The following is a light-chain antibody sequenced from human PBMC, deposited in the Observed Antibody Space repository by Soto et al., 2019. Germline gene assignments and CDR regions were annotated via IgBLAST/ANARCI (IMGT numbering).Light chain of an antibody. V-gene: IGKV3-15*01. CDR3: QQYNNWPCT. Sequence: EIVMTQSPATLSVSPGERATLSCRASQSVSSNLAWYQQKPGQAPRLLIYGASTKATGIPARFIGSESGTEFHLTTSCLHAEDFAVYYCQQYNNWPCTFGQGTKVEIK. CDR1: QSVSSN. CDR2: GAS. J-gene: IGKJ1*01.